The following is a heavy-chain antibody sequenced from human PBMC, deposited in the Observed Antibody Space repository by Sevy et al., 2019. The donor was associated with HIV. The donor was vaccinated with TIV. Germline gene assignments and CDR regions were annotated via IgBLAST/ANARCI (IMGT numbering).Heavy chain of an antibody. J-gene: IGHJ4*02. Sequence: ASVKVSCKVSGYTLTQLSMHWVRQAPGKGLEWMGSFDPEDGETLYAQKFQGRVTMTEDTSTDTAYMELRSLRSEDTAVYYCATTKEYYDSSGYPFDYWGQGTLVTVSS. CDR1: GYTLTQLS. D-gene: IGHD3-22*01. V-gene: IGHV1-24*01. CDR3: ATTKEYYDSSGYPFDY. CDR2: FDPEDGET.